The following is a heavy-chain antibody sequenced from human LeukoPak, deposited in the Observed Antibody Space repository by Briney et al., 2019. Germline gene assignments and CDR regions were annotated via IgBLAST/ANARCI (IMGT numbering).Heavy chain of an antibody. J-gene: IGHJ3*02. CDR3: ARGRLNAFDI. Sequence: GGSLRLSCAASRFTFSSYGMHWVRQAPGKGLEWVAVISYDGSKKYYADSVKGRFTISRDNSKNTLYVQMNSLRAEDTAVYYCARGRLNAFDIWGQGTMVTVSS. CDR1: RFTFSSYG. CDR2: ISYDGSKK. V-gene: IGHV3-30*03. D-gene: IGHD3-10*01.